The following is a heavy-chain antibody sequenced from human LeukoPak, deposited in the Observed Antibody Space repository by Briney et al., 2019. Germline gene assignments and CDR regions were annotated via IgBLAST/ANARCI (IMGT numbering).Heavy chain of an antibody. D-gene: IGHD3-10*01. Sequence: SETLSLTCTVSGGSISSYYWSWIRQPPGKGLEWIGYIYSSGSTNYNPSLKSRVTIPVDTSKNQFSLKLSSVTAADTAVYYCARFTYYYGSGSNDAFDIWGQGTMVTVSS. CDR1: GGSISSYY. CDR3: ARFTYYYGSGSNDAFDI. V-gene: IGHV4-59*01. J-gene: IGHJ3*02. CDR2: IYSSGST.